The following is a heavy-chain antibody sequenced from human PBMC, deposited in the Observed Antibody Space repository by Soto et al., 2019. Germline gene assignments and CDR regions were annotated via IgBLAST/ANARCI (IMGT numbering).Heavy chain of an antibody. CDR3: AKEGATYYYDSSGSLNYFDY. Sequence: GGSLRLSCAASGFTFSGYAMSWVRQAPGKGLEWVSAISGSGGSTYYADSVKGRFTISRDNSKNTLYLQMNSLRAEDTAVYYCAKEGATYYYDSSGSLNYFDYWGQGTLVTVSS. D-gene: IGHD3-22*01. CDR1: GFTFSGYA. J-gene: IGHJ4*02. V-gene: IGHV3-23*01. CDR2: ISGSGGST.